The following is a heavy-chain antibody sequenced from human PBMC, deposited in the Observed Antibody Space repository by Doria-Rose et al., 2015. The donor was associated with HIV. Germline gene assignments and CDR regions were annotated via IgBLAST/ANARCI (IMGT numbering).Heavy chain of an antibody. V-gene: IGHV3-15*01. CDR2: IKSKPDGGTT. CDR3: TTAHYDFWSGSYYFDY. J-gene: IGHJ4*02. Sequence: VQLVESGGGLVRPGGALRLSCAGSGFSFSDAWMSWVRQAPGKGLEWVGRIKSKPDGGTTDYSAPVKGRFTISRDDSKDTVYLQMNSLKTEDTAFYYCTTAHYDFWSGSYYFDYWGQGALVTVSS. D-gene: IGHD3-3*01. CDR1: GFSFSDAW.